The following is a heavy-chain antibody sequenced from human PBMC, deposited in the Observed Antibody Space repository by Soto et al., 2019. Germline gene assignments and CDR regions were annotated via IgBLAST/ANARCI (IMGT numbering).Heavy chain of an antibody. CDR2: ISSTTNYI. J-gene: IGHJ4*02. CDR1: GFTFSRYS. V-gene: IGHV3-21*06. CDR3: ARESEDLTSNFDY. Sequence: PGGSLRLSCAASGFTFSRYSMNWVRQAPGKGLEWVSSISSTTNYIYYGDSMKGRFTISRDNAKNSLYLEMNSLRAEDTAVYYCARESEDLTSNFDYWGQGTLVTVSS.